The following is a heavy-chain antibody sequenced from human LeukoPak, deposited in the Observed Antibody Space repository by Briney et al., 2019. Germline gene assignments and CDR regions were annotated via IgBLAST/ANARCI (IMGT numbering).Heavy chain of an antibody. CDR2: IGGDGSST. V-gene: IGHV3-74*01. Sequence: GRSLRLSCAASGFIFSSYGMHWVRQAPGKGLVWVSRIGGDGSSTTYADSVKGRFTISRDNAKNTLYLQMNSLRAEDTAVYYCARSDWFDPWGQGTLVTVSS. CDR1: GFIFSSYG. CDR3: ARSDWFDP. J-gene: IGHJ5*02.